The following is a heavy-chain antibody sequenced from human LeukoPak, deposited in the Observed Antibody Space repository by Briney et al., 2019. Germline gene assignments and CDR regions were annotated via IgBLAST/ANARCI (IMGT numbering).Heavy chain of an antibody. V-gene: IGHV1-24*01. CDR3: ATGNSLGYCKGGRCFNY. D-gene: IGHD2-15*01. Sequence: GASVKVSCKVSGDTLSEIPMHWVRQAPGKGLEWMGGFDPEKSETIYPQKLRGRVSMTEETSTGTASMELSSLTSEDTAVYFCATGNSLGYCKGGRCFNYWGQGTQVIVSS. J-gene: IGHJ4*02. CDR1: GDTLSEIP. CDR2: FDPEKSET.